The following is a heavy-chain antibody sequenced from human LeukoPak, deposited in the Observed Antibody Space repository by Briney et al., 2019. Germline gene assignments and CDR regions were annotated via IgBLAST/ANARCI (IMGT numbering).Heavy chain of an antibody. J-gene: IGHJ3*02. V-gene: IGHV1-69*05. CDR1: GGTFSSYA. CDR2: IIPIFGTV. D-gene: IGHD4-23*01. CDR3: ASIYGGNSGGAFDI. Sequence: SVPVSCKASGGTFSSYAISWVRQAPGQGLEWMGGIIPIFGTVNYAQKFQGRVTITTDESTSTAYMELSSLRSEDTAVYYCASIYGGNSGGAFDIWGQGTMVTVSS.